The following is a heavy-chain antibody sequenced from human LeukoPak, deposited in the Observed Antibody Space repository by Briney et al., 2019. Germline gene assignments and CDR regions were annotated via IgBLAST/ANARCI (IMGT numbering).Heavy chain of an antibody. V-gene: IGHV3-23*01. CDR2: ISDRGKT. J-gene: IGHJ3*02. Sequence: GGSLRLSCVASGITFRSYDMSWLRQAPGKGLAWISAISDRGKTDYADSVKGPFTISRDHSNNTLYLQLSSLRADDTAIYYCAKLPTIFGVADSFDIWGQGTLVTVSS. CDR1: GITFRSYD. CDR3: AKLPTIFGVADSFDI. D-gene: IGHD3-3*01.